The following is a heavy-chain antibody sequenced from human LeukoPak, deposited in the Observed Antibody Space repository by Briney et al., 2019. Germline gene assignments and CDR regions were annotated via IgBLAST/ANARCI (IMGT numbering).Heavy chain of an antibody. D-gene: IGHD3-16*01. CDR3: ARGLIRGACDI. Sequence: SETLSLTCTVSGGSISSYYWNWIRQPPGKGLEWIGYIYYSGSINYNPSLKSRVTISLDTSKNQFSLELSSVTAADTAVYYCARGLIRGACDIWGHGTMVTVSS. CDR1: GGSISSYY. J-gene: IGHJ3*02. CDR2: IYYSGSI. V-gene: IGHV4-59*01.